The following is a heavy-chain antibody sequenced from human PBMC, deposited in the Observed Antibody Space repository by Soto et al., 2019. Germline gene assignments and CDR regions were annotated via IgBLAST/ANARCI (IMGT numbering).Heavy chain of an antibody. CDR3: ARTMRCSGGSCYDWFDP. D-gene: IGHD2-15*01. CDR2: ISSSSSTI. CDR1: GFTFSSYS. J-gene: IGHJ5*02. Sequence: PGGSLRLSCAASGFTFSSYSMNWVRQAPGKGLEWVSYISSSSSTIYYADSVKGRFTISRDNAKNSLYLQMNSLRDEDTAVYYCARTMRCSGGSCYDWFDPWGQGTLVTVSS. V-gene: IGHV3-48*02.